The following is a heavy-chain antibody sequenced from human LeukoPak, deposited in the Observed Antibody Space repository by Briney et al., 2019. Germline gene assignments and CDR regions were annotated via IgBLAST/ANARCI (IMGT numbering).Heavy chain of an antibody. CDR2: ISGSGGST. V-gene: IGHV3-23*01. CDR1: GFTFSSYA. Sequence: GGSLRLSCAASGFTFSSYAMSWVRQAPGKGLEWVSAISGSGGSTYYADSVKGRFTISRDNSKNTLYLQMNSLRAEDTAVYYCAKGQDYYDSSGYRPFGYWGQGTLVTVSS. D-gene: IGHD3-22*01. J-gene: IGHJ4*02. CDR3: AKGQDYYDSSGYRPFGY.